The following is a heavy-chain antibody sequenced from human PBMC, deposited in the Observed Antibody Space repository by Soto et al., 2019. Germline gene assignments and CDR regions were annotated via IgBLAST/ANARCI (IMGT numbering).Heavy chain of an antibody. V-gene: IGHV1-69*13. CDR1: GYSFTKFG. J-gene: IGHJ5*02. Sequence: GASVKVSCKASGYSFTKFGIAWVRQAPGQGLEWMGGIIPIFGTANYAQKFQGRVTITADESTSTAYMELSSLRSEDTAVYYCAHFWSGYYGSWFDPWGQGTLVTVSS. CDR2: IIPIFGTA. CDR3: AHFWSGYYGSWFDP. D-gene: IGHD3-3*02.